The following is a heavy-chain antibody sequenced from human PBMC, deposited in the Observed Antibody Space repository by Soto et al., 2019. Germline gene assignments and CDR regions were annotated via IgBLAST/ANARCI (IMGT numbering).Heavy chain of an antibody. J-gene: IGHJ6*02. D-gene: IGHD3-3*01. CDR3: ARDLGWSGYYMGYYYHGMDV. V-gene: IGHV1-18*01. CDR2: ISAYNGNT. CDR1: GYTFTSYG. Sequence: ASVKVSCKASGYTFTSYGISWVRQAPGQGLEWMGWISAYNGNTNYAQKLQGRVTMTTDTSTSTAYMELRSLRSDDTAVYYCARDLGWSGYYMGYYYHGMDVWGQETTVTVSS.